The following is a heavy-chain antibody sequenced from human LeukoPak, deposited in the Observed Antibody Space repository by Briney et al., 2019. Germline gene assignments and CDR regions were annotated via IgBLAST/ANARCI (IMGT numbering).Heavy chain of an antibody. D-gene: IGHD1-26*01. V-gene: IGHV3-23*01. CDR3: AKLTVGATELDY. Sequence: GGSLRLSCAASGFTFSSYAMSWVRQAPGKGLEWVSAISGSGGSTYCADSVKGRFTISRDNSKNTLYLQMNSLRAEDTAVYYCAKLTVGATELDYWGQGTLVTVSS. J-gene: IGHJ4*02. CDR1: GFTFSSYA. CDR2: ISGSGGST.